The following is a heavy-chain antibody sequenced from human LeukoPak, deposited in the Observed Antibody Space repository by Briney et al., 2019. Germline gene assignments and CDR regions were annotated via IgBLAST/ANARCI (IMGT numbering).Heavy chain of an antibody. Sequence: GGSLRLSCAASGFTFSSFNMNWVRQAPGKGLEWVSSIGSSSTYEYYADSVKGRFTISGDNAKNSLYLQMDSLRDEDTAVYYCARERGYSYGYGDYWSQGTLVTVSS. CDR1: GFTFSSFN. CDR3: ARERGYSYGYGDY. D-gene: IGHD5-18*01. J-gene: IGHJ4*02. V-gene: IGHV3-21*01. CDR2: IGSSSTYE.